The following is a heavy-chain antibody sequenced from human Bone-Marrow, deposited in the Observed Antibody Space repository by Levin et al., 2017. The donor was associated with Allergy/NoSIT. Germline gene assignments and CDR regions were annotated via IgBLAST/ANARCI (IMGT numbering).Heavy chain of an antibody. Sequence: PGGSLRLSCAASGFTFSSYSMNWVRQAPGKGLEWVSYISSSSSTIYYADSVKGRFTISRDNAKNSLYLQMNSLRDEDTAVYYCARDPKSNQWLPLTAVDYWGQGTLVTVSS. J-gene: IGHJ4*02. CDR2: ISSSSSTI. V-gene: IGHV3-48*02. D-gene: IGHD6-19*01. CDR3: ARDPKSNQWLPLTAVDY. CDR1: GFTFSSYS.